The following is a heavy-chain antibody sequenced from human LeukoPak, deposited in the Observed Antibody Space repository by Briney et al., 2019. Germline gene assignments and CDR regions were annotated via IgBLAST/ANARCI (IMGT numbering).Heavy chain of an antibody. CDR3: ARRVRDSSGYSLEYFDY. CDR2: IYPGDSDT. CDR1: GYSFTNYW. J-gene: IGHJ4*02. D-gene: IGHD3-22*01. Sequence: GESLKISCKGSGYSFTNYWIGWVRQMPGKGLEWMGIIYPGDSDTRYSPSFQGQVTISADKSISTAYLQWSSLRASDTAMYYCARRVRDSSGYSLEYFDYWGQGTLVTVSS. V-gene: IGHV5-51*01.